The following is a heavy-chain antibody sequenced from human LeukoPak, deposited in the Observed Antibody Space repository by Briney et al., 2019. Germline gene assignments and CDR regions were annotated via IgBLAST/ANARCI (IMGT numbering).Heavy chain of an antibody. J-gene: IGHJ4*02. CDR2: ISWNSGSI. V-gene: IGHV3-9*01. CDR3: AKDMGYDSSGYYYVN. Sequence: PGRSLRLSCAASGFTFDDYAMHWVRHAPGKGLEWVSGISWNSGSIGYADSVKGRFTISRDSAKNSLYLQMNSLRAEDTALYYCAKDMGYDSSGYYYVNWGQGTLVTVSS. D-gene: IGHD3-22*01. CDR1: GFTFDDYA.